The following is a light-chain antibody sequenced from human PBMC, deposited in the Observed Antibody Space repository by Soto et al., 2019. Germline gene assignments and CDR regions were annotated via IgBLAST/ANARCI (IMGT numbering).Light chain of an antibody. Sequence: EIVMTQAPASLSASPGERITLSCKASQSIANNLAWHQQKPGQAPRLLMYGASTRAADIPARFSGSGSGTEFSLTISSLQTDDFASYYCQQYHELPPLTFGQGTKVEIK. CDR3: QQYHELPPLT. V-gene: IGKV3-15*01. CDR1: QSIANN. CDR2: GAS. J-gene: IGKJ1*01.